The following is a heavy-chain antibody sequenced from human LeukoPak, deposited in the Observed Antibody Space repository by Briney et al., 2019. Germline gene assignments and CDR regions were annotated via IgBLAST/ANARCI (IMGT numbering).Heavy chain of an antibody. CDR3: ARGGYCSGGSCYDWFDP. V-gene: IGHV1-2*02. J-gene: IGHJ5*02. D-gene: IGHD2-15*01. Sequence: ASVKASRKASGYTFTGYYMHWVRQAPGQGLERMGWINPNSGGTNYAQKFQGRVTMTRDTYISTAYMELSRLRSDDTAVYYCARGGYCSGGSCYDWFDPWGQGTLVTVSS. CDR2: INPNSGGT. CDR1: GYTFTGYY.